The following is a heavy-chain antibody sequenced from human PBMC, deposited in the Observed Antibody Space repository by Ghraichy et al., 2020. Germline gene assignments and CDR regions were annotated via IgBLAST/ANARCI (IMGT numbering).Heavy chain of an antibody. D-gene: IGHD3-22*01. CDR2: IYYSGST. Sequence: SETLSLTCTVSGGSISSYYWSWIRQPPGKGLEWIGYIYYSGSTNYNPSLKSRVTISVDTSKNQFSLKLSSVTAAATAVFYCAGTYYYDSSGYYYAYWGQGTLVTVSS. V-gene: IGHV4-59*01. J-gene: IGHJ4*02. CDR1: GGSISSYY. CDR3: AGTYYYDSSGYYYAY.